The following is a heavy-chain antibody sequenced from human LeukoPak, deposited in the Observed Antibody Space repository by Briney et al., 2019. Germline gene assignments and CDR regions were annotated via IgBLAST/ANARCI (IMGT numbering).Heavy chain of an antibody. CDR1: GLTFTSYS. J-gene: IGHJ4*02. CDR2: TSDRGDYT. D-gene: IGHD1-7*01. CDR3: ARKAQYNGHYPLDY. V-gene: IGHV3-23*01. Sequence: GGSLRLSCAASGLTFTSYSMSWVRQAPGKGLEWVSGTSDRGDYTYYADSVKGRFTISRDSSKNTLFLQMNSLRAEDTALYFCARKAQYNGHYPLDYWGQGTLVTVSS.